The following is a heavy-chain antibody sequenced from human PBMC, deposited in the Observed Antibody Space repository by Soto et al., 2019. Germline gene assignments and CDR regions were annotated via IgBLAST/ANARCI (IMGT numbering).Heavy chain of an antibody. CDR3: ARGRGDYYYYYGMDV. CDR2: IYSGGST. V-gene: IGHV3-53*02. Sequence: EVQLVETGGGLIQPGGSLRLSCAASGFTVSSNYMSWVRQAPGKGLECVSVIYSGGSTYYADSVKGRFTISRDNSKITLYLQMNSLRAEDTAVYYCARGRGDYYYYYGMDVWGQGTTVTVSS. J-gene: IGHJ6*02. D-gene: IGHD3-10*01. CDR1: GFTVSSNY.